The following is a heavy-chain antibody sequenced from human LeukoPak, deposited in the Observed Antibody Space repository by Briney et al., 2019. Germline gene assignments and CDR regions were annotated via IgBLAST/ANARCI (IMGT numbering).Heavy chain of an antibody. CDR2: ISSSSSYI. Sequence: GGSLRLSCAASGFTFSSYSMNWVRQAPGKGLEWVSSISSSSSYIYYADSVKGRFTISRDNAEDSLYLQMNSLRAEDTAVYYCARDYNWNYANWGQGTLVTVSS. J-gene: IGHJ4*02. V-gene: IGHV3-21*01. CDR3: ARDYNWNYAN. D-gene: IGHD1-7*01. CDR1: GFTFSSYS.